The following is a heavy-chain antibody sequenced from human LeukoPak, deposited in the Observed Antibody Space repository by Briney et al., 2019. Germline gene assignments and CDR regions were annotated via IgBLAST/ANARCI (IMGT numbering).Heavy chain of an antibody. D-gene: IGHD5-18*01. J-gene: IGHJ6*02. Sequence: GGSLRLSCAASGFTFSSYAMHWVRQAPGKGLEWVAVISYDGSNKYYADSVKGRFTISRDNSKNTLYLQMNSLRAEDTAVYYCAREATTAMAYYYYGMDVWGQGTTSPSP. V-gene: IGHV3-30-3*01. CDR2: ISYDGSNK. CDR3: AREATTAMAYYYYGMDV. CDR1: GFTFSSYA.